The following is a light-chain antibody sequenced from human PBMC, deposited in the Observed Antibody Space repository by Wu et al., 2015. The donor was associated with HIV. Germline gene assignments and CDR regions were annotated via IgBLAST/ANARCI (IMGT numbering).Light chain of an antibody. Sequence: IQMTQSPSSLSASVGDRVTVTCRASQVISNALAWYQQKPGKPPKLLIYDASNLEGGVPSRFSGSGSGINFTLTISCLQPEDFATYYCQQFNSNPLTFGQGTKLQIE. V-gene: IGKV1-13*02. CDR3: QQFNSNPLT. J-gene: IGKJ2*01. CDR1: QVISNA. CDR2: DAS.